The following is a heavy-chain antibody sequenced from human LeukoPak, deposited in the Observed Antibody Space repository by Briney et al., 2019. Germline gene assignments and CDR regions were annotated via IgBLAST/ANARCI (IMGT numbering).Heavy chain of an antibody. J-gene: IGHJ4*02. V-gene: IGHV4-59*01. Sequence: PSETLSLTCTVSGGSISSYYWSWLRQPPGKGLEWLGYIYYSGSTNYNPSLKSRVTISVDTSKNQFSLKLTSVTAADTAMYYCARVGDSGYDSDLDYWGQGSLVTVSS. CDR1: GGSISSYY. CDR3: ARVGDSGYDSDLDY. CDR2: IYYSGST. D-gene: IGHD5-12*01.